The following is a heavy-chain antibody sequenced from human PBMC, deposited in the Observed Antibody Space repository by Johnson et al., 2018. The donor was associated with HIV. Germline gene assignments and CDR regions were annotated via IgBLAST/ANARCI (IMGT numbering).Heavy chain of an antibody. J-gene: IGHJ3*02. CDR3: AREGYSSSSFGALDI. D-gene: IGHD6-6*01. Sequence: QVQLVESGGGVVQPGRSLRLSCAASAFTFSSYAMHWVRQAPGQGLEWVAVISYDGSNKYYADSVKGRFTISRDNSKNTLYLQMNSLRAEDTGVYYCAREGYSSSSFGALDIWGQGTMVTVSS. CDR1: AFTFSSYA. V-gene: IGHV3-30*14. CDR2: ISYDGSNK.